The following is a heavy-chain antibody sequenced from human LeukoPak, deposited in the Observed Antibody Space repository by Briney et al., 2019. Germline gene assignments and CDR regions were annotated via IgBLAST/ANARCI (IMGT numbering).Heavy chain of an antibody. V-gene: IGHV4-59*08. J-gene: IGHJ4*02. CDR1: GGSISSYY. D-gene: IGHD4-23*01. CDR3: ARHPQSVAVDY. CDR2: IYYSGST. Sequence: PSETLSLTCTVSGGSISSYYWSWIRQPPGKGLEWIGYIYYSGSTNYNPSLKSRVTISVDTSKNRFSLRLSSVTAADTAVYYCARHPQSVAVDYWGQGTLVTVSS.